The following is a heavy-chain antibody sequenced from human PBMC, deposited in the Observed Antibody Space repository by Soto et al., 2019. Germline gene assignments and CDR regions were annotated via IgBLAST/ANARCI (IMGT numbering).Heavy chain of an antibody. CDR1: GYTFTDYY. D-gene: IGHD6-6*01. J-gene: IGHJ4*02. CDR2: INPNSGGT. Sequence: RASVKVSCKASGYTFTDYYMHWVRQAPGQGLEWMGWINPNSGGTNYAQKFQGRVTMTRDTSISTAYMELSRLRSDDTAVYYCARDRIAARRASHYYFDYWGQGTLVTVSS. CDR3: ARDRIAARRASHYYFDY. V-gene: IGHV1-2*02.